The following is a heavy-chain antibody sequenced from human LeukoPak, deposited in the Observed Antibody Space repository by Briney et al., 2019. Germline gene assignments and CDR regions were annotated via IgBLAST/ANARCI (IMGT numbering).Heavy chain of an antibody. CDR2: INPSGGST. CDR3: ASGDMWSAFDP. CDR1: GYTFTSYY. V-gene: IGHV1-46*01. D-gene: IGHD2-15*01. J-gene: IGHJ5*02. Sequence: ASVKVSCKASGYTFTSYYMHWVRQAPGQGLEWMGIINPSGGSTSYAQKFQGRVTITADESTSTAYMELSSLRSEDTAVYYCASGDMWSAFDPWGQGTLVTVSS.